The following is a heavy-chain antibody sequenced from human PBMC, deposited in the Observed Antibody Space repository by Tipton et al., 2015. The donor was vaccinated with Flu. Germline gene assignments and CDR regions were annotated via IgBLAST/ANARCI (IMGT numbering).Heavy chain of an antibody. D-gene: IGHD1-20*01. CDR2: IYHSGGT. J-gene: IGHJ6*02. V-gene: IGHV4-4*02. CDR3: ARDRDLLASSNSNDEMDV. CDR1: GGSISSTNW. Sequence: TLSLTCTVSGGSISSTNWWSWVRQPPGKGLEWIGQIYHSGGTKYNPSLKSRVTMSVDRSKNQFSLNLRSVTAADTAVYYCARDRDLLASSNSNDEMDVWGQGTTVIVSS.